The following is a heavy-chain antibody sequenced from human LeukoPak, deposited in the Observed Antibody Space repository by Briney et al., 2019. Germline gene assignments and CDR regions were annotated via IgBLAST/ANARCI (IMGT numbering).Heavy chain of an antibody. CDR2: ISGDGATI. Sequence: GGSLRLSCTASGFTFSDFYMSCVRQAPGKGLEWLSYISGDGATIHYADSVRGRFTVSRDNAKNSLFLQMNSLRAEDTAIYYCTREDYYYAAGYWGQGTLVTVSS. V-gene: IGHV3-11*04. CDR1: GFTFSDFY. CDR3: TREDYYYAAGY. D-gene: IGHD3-10*01. J-gene: IGHJ4*02.